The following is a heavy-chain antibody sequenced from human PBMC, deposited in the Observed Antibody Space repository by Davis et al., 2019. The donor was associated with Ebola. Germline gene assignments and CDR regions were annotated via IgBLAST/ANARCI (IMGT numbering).Heavy chain of an antibody. CDR1: GGDMSGFF. CDR2: VHSGGVT. J-gene: IGHJ5*01. D-gene: IGHD2-8*01. V-gene: IGHV4-4*07. CDR3: ARDYLPEERTTNNWVDF. Sequence: PSETLSLTCTVSGGDMSGFFWSWIRQSDVRGLEWIGRVHSGGVTRYNPSVKSRVTMSIDTSKKQFFLKLTSVTVADTAVYYCARDYLPEERTTNNWVDFWGQGTLVTVSS.